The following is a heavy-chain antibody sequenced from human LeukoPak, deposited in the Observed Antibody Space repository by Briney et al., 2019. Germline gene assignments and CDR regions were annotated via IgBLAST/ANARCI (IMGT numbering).Heavy chain of an antibody. D-gene: IGHD3-22*01. Sequence: GGSLRLSCAVSGITLSNYGMSWVRQAPGEGPGWVAGISGSGGSTNYADSVKGPFTISRDNPKNTLYLQMNSLTVEDTAVYFCAKRGVVIRVILVGFHKEAYYFDSWGQGALVTVSS. CDR2: ISGSGGST. J-gene: IGHJ4*02. CDR3: AKRGVVIRVILVGFHKEAYYFDS. V-gene: IGHV3-23*01. CDR1: GITLSNYG.